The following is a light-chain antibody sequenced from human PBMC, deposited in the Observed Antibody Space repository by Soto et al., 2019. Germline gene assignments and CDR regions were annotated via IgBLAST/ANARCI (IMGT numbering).Light chain of an antibody. Sequence: EIQITQSPATLSASVGDRVTLTFLASQSISSWLAWYQQKPGKAPNLLIYDASTLESGVPSRFSGSGSGAEFTLTISSLQPDDFATYFCQNYNRYSQTFGQGTTVAIK. CDR3: QNYNRYSQT. CDR1: QSISSW. V-gene: IGKV1-5*01. CDR2: DAS. J-gene: IGKJ1*01.